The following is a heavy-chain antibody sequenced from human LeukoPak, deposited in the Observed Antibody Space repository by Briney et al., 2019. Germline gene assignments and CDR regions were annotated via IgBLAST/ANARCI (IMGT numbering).Heavy chain of an antibody. CDR3: ARGYMTADY. CDR1: GFTFNNYW. J-gene: IGHJ4*02. CDR2: IKPDGSDK. V-gene: IGHV3-7*05. Sequence: GGSLRLSCVASGFTFNNYWMSWVRQAPGKGLEWVASIKPDGSDKDYVDSVRGRFTISRDNAKNSLYLQMSSLRAGDTAVYYCARGYMTADYWGQGSLVTVSS. D-gene: IGHD2-2*02.